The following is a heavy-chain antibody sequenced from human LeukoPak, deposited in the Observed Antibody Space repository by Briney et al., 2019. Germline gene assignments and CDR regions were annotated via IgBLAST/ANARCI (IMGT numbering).Heavy chain of an antibody. CDR2: INAGNGNT. V-gene: IGHV1-3*03. J-gene: IGHJ6*03. Sequence: ASVKVSCKASGYTFTSYAMHWVRQAPGQRLEWMGWINAGNGNTKYPQEFQGRVTITRDTSASTAYMELSSLRSEDMAVYYCARGVIAAAGTEYYMDVWGKGTTVTVSS. D-gene: IGHD6-13*01. CDR1: GYTFTSYA. CDR3: ARGVIAAAGTEYYMDV.